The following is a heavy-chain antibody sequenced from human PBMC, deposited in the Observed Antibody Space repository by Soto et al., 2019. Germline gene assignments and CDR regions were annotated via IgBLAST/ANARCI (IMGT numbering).Heavy chain of an antibody. J-gene: IGHJ5*02. V-gene: IGHV4-31*02. CDR1: GGSISSGGYY. Sequence: TLSLTCTVSGGSISSGGYYWSWIRQHPGKGLEWIGYIYYSGSTYYNPSLKSRVTISVDTSKNQSSLKLSSVTAADTAVYYCASDYSSSIAAGNWFDPWGQGTLVTVSS. D-gene: IGHD6-6*01. CDR3: ASDYSSSIAAGNWFDP. CDR2: IYYSGST.